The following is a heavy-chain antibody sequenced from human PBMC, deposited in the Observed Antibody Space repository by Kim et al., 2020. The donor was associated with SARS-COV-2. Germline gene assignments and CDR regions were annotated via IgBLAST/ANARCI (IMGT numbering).Heavy chain of an antibody. CDR2: FDPEDGET. J-gene: IGHJ5*02. Sequence: ASVKVSCKVSGYTLTELSMHWVRQAPGKGLEWMGGFDPEDGETIYAQKFQGRVTMTEDTSTDTAYMELSSLRSEDTAVYYCATLKSAERRILDIVVVPAAADDNWFDPWGQGTLVTVSS. CDR1: GYTLTELS. CDR3: ATLKSAERRILDIVVVPAAADDNWFDP. D-gene: IGHD2-2*01. V-gene: IGHV1-24*01.